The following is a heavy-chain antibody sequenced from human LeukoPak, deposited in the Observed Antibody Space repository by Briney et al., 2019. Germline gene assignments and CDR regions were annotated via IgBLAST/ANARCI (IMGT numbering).Heavy chain of an antibody. CDR3: ARARGVAAPGDY. V-gene: IGHV3-7*01. D-gene: IGHD6-19*01. J-gene: IGHJ4*02. Sequence: GGSLRLSCAASGFTFSSYWMSWVRQDPGKGLEWVANIKQGGSEKDYVDSVKCRFTISRDNDKSSLYLQMNSLRAEDTAVYYCARARGVAAPGDYWGQGTLVTVSS. CDR1: GFTFSSYW. CDR2: IKQGGSEK.